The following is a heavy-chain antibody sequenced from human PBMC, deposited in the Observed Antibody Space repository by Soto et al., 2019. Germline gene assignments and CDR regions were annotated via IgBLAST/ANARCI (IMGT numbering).Heavy chain of an antibody. D-gene: IGHD2-2*01. CDR2: ISYDGSNK. Sequence: QVQLVESGGGVVQPGRSLRLSCAASGFIFSSYAMHWVRQAPGKGLEWVAVISYDGSNKYYADSVKGRFTISRDNSKNTLYLQMNSLRAEDTAVYYCARAEGGGYCSSTSCPPGPLNYWGQGTLVTVSS. V-gene: IGHV3-30-3*01. CDR3: ARAEGGGYCSSTSCPPGPLNY. CDR1: GFIFSSYA. J-gene: IGHJ4*02.